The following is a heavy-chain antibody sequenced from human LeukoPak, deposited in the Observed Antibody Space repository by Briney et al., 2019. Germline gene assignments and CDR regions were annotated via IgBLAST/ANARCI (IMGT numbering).Heavy chain of an antibody. CDR3: ARGTRQSSNHYFDY. V-gene: IGHV4-59*01. D-gene: IGHD4-11*01. Sequence: SETLSLTCTVSGGSISSYYWSWIRQPPGKGLEWIGYIYYSGSTNYNPSLKSRVTISVDTSKNQFSLKLSSVTAADTAVFYCARGTRQSSNHYFDYWGQGTLVSVSS. CDR2: IYYSGST. CDR1: GGSISSYY. J-gene: IGHJ4*02.